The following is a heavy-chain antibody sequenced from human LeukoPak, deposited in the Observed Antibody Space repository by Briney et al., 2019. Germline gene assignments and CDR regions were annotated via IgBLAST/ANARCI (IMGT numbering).Heavy chain of an antibody. CDR1: GFTVNKYY. V-gene: IGHV3-53*01. CDR3: ARMFGGNYYGYYFDY. Sequence: QPGGSLRLSCAASGFTVNKYYMTWVRQAPGKGLECVSILYSGGMTYYADSVKGRFTISTDTSKNTVNLQMNSLRAEDTAIYYCARMFGGNYYGYYFDYWGQGSMLTVSS. CDR2: LYSGGMT. D-gene: IGHD1-26*01. J-gene: IGHJ4*02.